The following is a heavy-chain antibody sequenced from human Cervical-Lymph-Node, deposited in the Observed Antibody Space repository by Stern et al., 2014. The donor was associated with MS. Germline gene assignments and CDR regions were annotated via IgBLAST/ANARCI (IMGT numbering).Heavy chain of an antibody. CDR2: IYPGGGST. D-gene: IGHD3-3*01. CDR1: GYTFPSYY. Sequence: QMQLVQSGAEVKKPGASVKVSCKASGYTFPSYYMHWVRQAPGQGLEWMGIIYPGGGSTSYAQKFQGRVTMTRDTSTSTVYMELTSLRSEDSAVYYCARATYDDFWSGYYNLQYWGQGTLVTVSS. CDR3: ARATYDDFWSGYYNLQY. V-gene: IGHV1-46*03. J-gene: IGHJ1*01.